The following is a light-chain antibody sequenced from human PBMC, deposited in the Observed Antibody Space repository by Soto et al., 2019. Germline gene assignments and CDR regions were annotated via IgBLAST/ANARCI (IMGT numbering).Light chain of an antibody. CDR2: GAS. V-gene: IGKV3-20*01. CDR3: LQYGSSPPYT. CDR1: QSVSSSY. Sequence: EIVLTQSPGTLSLSPGERATLSCRASQSVSSSYLAWYQQKPGQAPRLLIYGASSGATGIPDRFSGSGSGPDFTLTISRLEPEDFAVYYCLQYGSSPPYTFGQGTKLEIK. J-gene: IGKJ2*01.